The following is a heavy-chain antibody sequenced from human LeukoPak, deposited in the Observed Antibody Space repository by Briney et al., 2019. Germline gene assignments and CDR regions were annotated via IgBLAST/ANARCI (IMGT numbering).Heavy chain of an antibody. CDR2: MKPDGSEK. D-gene: IGHD6-25*01. J-gene: IGHJ4*02. Sequence: LPGGSLRLSCAASGFTFSRHWMNWVRQAPGKGLEWVANMKPDGSEKYYVDSVKGRFTISRDNAKNSLYLQMNSLRVEDTAVYYCLASGGYWGQGTPVTVPS. V-gene: IGHV3-7*01. CDR3: LASGGY. CDR1: GFTFSRHW.